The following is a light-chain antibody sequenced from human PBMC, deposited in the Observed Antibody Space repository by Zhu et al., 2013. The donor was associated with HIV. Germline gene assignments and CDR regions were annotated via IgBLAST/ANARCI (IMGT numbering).Light chain of an antibody. V-gene: IGLV1-40*01. CDR2: GNN. J-gene: IGLJ2*01. Sequence: QSVLTQPPSVSGAPGQRVTISCTGSSSNIGAGYAVHWYQQLPGTAPKLLIYGNNNRPSGVPDRFSGSKSGTSASLAITGLQAEDEADYYCQSFDSTLSGSGVFGGGTKLSVL. CDR1: SSNIGAGYA. CDR3: QSFDSTLSGSGV.